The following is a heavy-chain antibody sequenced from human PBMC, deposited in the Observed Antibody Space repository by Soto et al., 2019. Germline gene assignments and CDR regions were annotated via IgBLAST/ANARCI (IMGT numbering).Heavy chain of an antibody. D-gene: IGHD5-12*01. CDR1: GYSFTSYW. J-gene: IGHJ6*02. V-gene: IGHV5-51*01. CDR2: IYPGDSDT. Sequence: GESLKISCKGSGYSFTSYWINWVRQMPGKGLEWMGVIYPGDSDTRYSPSFQVQVTISADKSINTAYLQWRSLKASDTAVYYCARHRGSPGSYFGMDVWGQGTTVTVS. CDR3: ARHRGSPGSYFGMDV.